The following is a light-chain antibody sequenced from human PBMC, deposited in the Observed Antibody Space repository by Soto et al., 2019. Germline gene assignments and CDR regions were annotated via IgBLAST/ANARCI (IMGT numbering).Light chain of an antibody. V-gene: IGLV2-14*01. Sequence: QSALTQPASVSGSPGQSITISCTGTSGDIGSYNRVSWYQQHPGKAPKLIIYEVTDRPSGVSNRFSGSKSGNTASLTISGLPAEAEAEYYCSSYTNINTRACVFGTGTKVTVL. CDR3: SSYTNINTRACV. CDR2: EVT. CDR1: SGDIGSYNR. J-gene: IGLJ1*01.